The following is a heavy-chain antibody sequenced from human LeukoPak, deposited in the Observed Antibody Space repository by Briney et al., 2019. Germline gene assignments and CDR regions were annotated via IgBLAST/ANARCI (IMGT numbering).Heavy chain of an antibody. CDR3: ARSSGYLAFHI. CDR1: GDSISGYY. J-gene: IGHJ3*02. D-gene: IGHD3-22*01. Sequence: PSETLSLTCTVSGDSISGYYWSWIRQPPGKGLEWIGYIYYSGSTKYNPSLKSRVTISVDTSKNQFSLTLSSVTAADTAVYYCARSSGYLAFHIWGQGTVVTVSS. CDR2: IYYSGST. V-gene: IGHV4-59*01.